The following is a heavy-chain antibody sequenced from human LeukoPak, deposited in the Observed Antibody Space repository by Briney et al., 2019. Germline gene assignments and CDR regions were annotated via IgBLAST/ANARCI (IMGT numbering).Heavy chain of an antibody. CDR1: GGSISSYY. J-gene: IGHJ6*02. CDR2: IYYSGST. V-gene: IGHV4-59*01. Sequence: KPSETLSLTCTVSGGSISSYYWSWIRQPPGKGLEWIGYIYYSGSTNYNPSLKSRVTISVDTSKNQFSLKLSSVTAADTAVYYCARDTQRGYYYHGMDVRGQGTTVTVSS. CDR3: ARDTQRGYYYHGMDV.